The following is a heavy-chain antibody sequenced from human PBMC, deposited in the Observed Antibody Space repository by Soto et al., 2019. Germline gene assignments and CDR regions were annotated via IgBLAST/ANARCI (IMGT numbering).Heavy chain of an antibody. Sequence: PGGSLRLSCAASGFTVTNYFMTWVRQAPGKGLEWVSVISNGGGAYYADSVKGRFTIFRDNSENTLYLQMNALRAEDTAVYYCARDEFGGAYDYWHGGQGTLVTVSS. CDR2: ISNGGGA. CDR3: ARDEFGGAYDYWH. D-gene: IGHD3-3*01. J-gene: IGHJ4*02. V-gene: IGHV3-66*01. CDR1: GFTVTNYF.